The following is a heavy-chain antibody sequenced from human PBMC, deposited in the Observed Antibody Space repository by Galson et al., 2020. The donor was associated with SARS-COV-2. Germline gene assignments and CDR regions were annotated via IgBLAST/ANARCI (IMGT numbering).Heavy chain of an antibody. CDR1: GYTFTSYD. Sequence: ASVKVSCKASGYTFTSYDINWVRQATGQGLEWMGWMNPNSGNTGYAQKFQGRVTMTRNTSISTAYMELSSLRSEDTAVYYCARGLEQLVRMLADHYYYYMDVWGKGTTVTVSS. CDR3: ARGLEQLVRMLADHYYYYMDV. V-gene: IGHV1-8*01. CDR2: MNPNSGNT. J-gene: IGHJ6*03. D-gene: IGHD6-6*01.